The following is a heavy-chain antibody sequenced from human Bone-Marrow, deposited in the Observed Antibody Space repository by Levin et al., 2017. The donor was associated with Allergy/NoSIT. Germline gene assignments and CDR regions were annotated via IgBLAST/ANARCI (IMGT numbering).Heavy chain of an antibody. Sequence: SCAASGFTFSSYAMSWVRQAPGKGLEWVSSISGSGTITHYAESVKGRFTISRDISKNMLHLQMNSLRAEDTAIYFCAKEGPAVAGYYFDSWGQGTLVTVSS. J-gene: IGHJ4*02. V-gene: IGHV3-23*01. D-gene: IGHD6-19*01. CDR3: AKEGPAVAGYYFDS. CDR2: ISGSGTIT. CDR1: GFTFSSYA.